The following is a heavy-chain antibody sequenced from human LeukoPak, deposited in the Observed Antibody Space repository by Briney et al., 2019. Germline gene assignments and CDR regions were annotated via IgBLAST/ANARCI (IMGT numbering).Heavy chain of an antibody. CDR3: ARDSRAYCGGDCYSYYYYGMDV. Sequence: ASVKVSCKASGYTFTSYYMHWVRQAPGQGLEWMGIINPSGGSTSYAQKFQGRVTMTRDTSTSTVYMELSSLRSEDTAVYYCARDSRAYCGGDCYSYYYYGMDVWGQGTTVTVSS. CDR2: INPSGGST. CDR1: GYTFTSYY. D-gene: IGHD2-21*02. V-gene: IGHV1-46*01. J-gene: IGHJ6*02.